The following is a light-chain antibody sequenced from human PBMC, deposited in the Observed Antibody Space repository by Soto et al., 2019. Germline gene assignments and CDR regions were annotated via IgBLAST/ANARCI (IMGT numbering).Light chain of an antibody. J-gene: IGKJ5*01. Sequence: EIVLTQSPGTLSLSPGERATLSCRASQSLTSSYLAWYQQKPGQAPRLLIYDTSIRATGVPARFSGSRSGAEFTLTISRLQSEDFAVYYCQQYGSSITFGQGTRLEIK. V-gene: IGKV3-20*01. CDR1: QSLTSSY. CDR3: QQYGSSIT. CDR2: DTS.